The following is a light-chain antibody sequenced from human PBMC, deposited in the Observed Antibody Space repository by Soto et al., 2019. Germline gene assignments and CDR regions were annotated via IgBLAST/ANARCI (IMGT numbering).Light chain of an antibody. Sequence: QSALTQPASVSGSPGQSITISCTGTSSDVGGYNFVSWYQQHPDKAPKLMIYAVTNRPSGVSNRFSGSKSGNTASLTISGLQAEDEADYYCSSYTSISTYVFGTGTKVTVL. CDR2: AVT. J-gene: IGLJ1*01. CDR3: SSYTSISTYV. V-gene: IGLV2-14*01. CDR1: SSDVGGYNF.